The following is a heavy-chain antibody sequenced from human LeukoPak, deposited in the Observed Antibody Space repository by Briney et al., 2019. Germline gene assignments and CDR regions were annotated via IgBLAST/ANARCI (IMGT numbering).Heavy chain of an antibody. CDR1: GGSISSYY. Sequence: SETLSLTCTVSGGSISSYYWSWIRQPPGKGLEWIGYIYYSGSTNYNPSLKSRVTISVDTSKDQFSLKLGSVTAADTAVYYCASSTVVTPAYFDYWGQGTLVTVSS. J-gene: IGHJ4*02. CDR2: IYYSGST. CDR3: ASSTVVTPAYFDY. D-gene: IGHD4-23*01. V-gene: IGHV4-59*08.